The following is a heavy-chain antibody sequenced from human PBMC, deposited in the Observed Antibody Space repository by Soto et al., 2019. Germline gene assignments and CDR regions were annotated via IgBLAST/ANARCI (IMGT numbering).Heavy chain of an antibody. CDR3: ARKDKSGYFNWFDP. Sequence: KISCRTSGYRFTSYWIAWVRQMPGKGLEWMGIIFPSDSDTRYSPSFQGQVTISADRSTSTVFLQWASPKASDTAVYFCARKDKSGYFNWFDPWGQGTLVTVSS. CDR2: IFPSDSDT. V-gene: IGHV5-51*01. CDR1: GYRFTSYW. J-gene: IGHJ5*02. D-gene: IGHD3-22*01.